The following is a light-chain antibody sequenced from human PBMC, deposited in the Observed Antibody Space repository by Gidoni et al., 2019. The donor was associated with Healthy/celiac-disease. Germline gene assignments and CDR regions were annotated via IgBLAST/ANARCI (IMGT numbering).Light chain of an antibody. Sequence: SYELTQPPSVSVSPGQTASITCSGDKSGDKYACWYQQEPGQSPVLVIYQDSKRPSGIPERFSGYNSGNTATLTISGTQAMDEADYYCQAWDSSTGVFGGGTKLTVL. J-gene: IGLJ2*01. CDR1: KSGDKY. CDR3: QAWDSSTGV. V-gene: IGLV3-1*01. CDR2: QDS.